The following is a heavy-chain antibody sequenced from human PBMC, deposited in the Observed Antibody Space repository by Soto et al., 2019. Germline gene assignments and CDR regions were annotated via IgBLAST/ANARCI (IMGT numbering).Heavy chain of an antibody. CDR2: IKSKTDGGTT. V-gene: IGHV3-15*01. CDR3: TTGLRFLEWFPHFDY. J-gene: IGHJ4*02. CDR1: GFTFSNAW. D-gene: IGHD3-3*01. Sequence: PGGSLRLSCAGSGFTFSNAWMSWVRQAPGKGLEWVGRIKSKTDGGTTDYAAPVKGRFTISRDDSKNTLYLQMNSLKTEDTAVYYCTTGLRFLEWFPHFDYWGQGTLVTVSS.